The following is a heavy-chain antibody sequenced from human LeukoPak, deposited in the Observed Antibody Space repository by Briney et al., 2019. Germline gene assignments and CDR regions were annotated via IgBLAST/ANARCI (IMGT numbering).Heavy chain of an antibody. J-gene: IGHJ4*02. CDR1: GFSFEAYG. V-gene: IGHV3-9*01. Sequence: GRSLRLSCAASGFSFEAYGMYWVRQAPGKGLEWVSGITWNSDDMAYAASVKRRFTISRDNAKNCLYLQMNRLTVEDAALYYCTRVTSWRTGFDYWGQGTLLTVSS. CDR2: ITWNSDDM. D-gene: IGHD1-1*01. CDR3: TRVTSWRTGFDY.